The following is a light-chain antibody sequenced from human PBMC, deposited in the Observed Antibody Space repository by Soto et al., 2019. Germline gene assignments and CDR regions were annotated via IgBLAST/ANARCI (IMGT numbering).Light chain of an antibody. CDR2: AAS. Sequence: AVQMTQSPSSLSASVGDRVTITCRASQGIGNDLGWYQQKSGKAPKLLIYAASNLQSGVTSRFSGSGSGTDFTLTISGLQPEDVATYYCLQDNNYPLIFAGGPKVEI. V-gene: IGKV1-6*01. CDR3: LQDNNYPLI. J-gene: IGKJ4*01. CDR1: QGIGND.